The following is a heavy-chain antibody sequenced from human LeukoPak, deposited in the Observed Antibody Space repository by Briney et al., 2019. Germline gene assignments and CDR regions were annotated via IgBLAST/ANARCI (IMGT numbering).Heavy chain of an antibody. D-gene: IGHD3-3*01. J-gene: IGHJ4*02. CDR3: AKGGRITIFGVVIGTFDY. CDR2: ISGSGGST. Sequence: GGSLRLSCAAPGFTFSSYAMSWVRQAPGKGLEWVSAISGSGGSTYYADSVKGRFTISRDNSKNTLYLQMNSLRAEDTAVYYCAKGGRITIFGVVIGTFDYWGQGTLVTVSS. CDR1: GFTFSSYA. V-gene: IGHV3-23*01.